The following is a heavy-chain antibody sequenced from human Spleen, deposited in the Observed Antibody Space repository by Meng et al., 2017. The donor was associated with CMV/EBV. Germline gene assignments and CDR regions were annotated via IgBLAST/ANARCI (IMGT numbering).Heavy chain of an antibody. CDR1: GFSFSDYW. V-gene: IGHV3-7*01. D-gene: IGHD4-17*01. CDR3: ARLRGGVTTYDY. CDR2: INPDESDA. J-gene: IGHJ4*02. Sequence: GESLKISCISSGFSFSDYWMSWVRQAPGKGLDWVASINPDESDALYVDPVKGRFTISRDNTQNSLYLQMRSVKDEDTAVYFCARLRGGVTTYDYWGQGTLVTVSS.